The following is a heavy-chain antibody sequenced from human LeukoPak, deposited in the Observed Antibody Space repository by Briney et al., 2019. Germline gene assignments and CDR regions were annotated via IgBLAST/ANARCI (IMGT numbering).Heavy chain of an antibody. D-gene: IGHD5-18*01. CDR2: IYYSGST. J-gene: IGHJ4*02. CDR3: ATYVDTAMVVGFDY. Sequence: PSETLSLTCTVSGGSISSGDYYWSWIRQPPGKGLEWIGYIYYSGSTYYNPSLKSRVTISVDTSKNQFSLKLSSVTAADTAVYYCATYVDTAMVVGFDYWGQGTLVTVSS. CDR1: GGSISSGDYY. V-gene: IGHV4-30-4*01.